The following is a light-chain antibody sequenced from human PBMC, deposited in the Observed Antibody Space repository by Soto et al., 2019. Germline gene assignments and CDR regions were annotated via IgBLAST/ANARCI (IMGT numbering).Light chain of an antibody. CDR3: QQRSNWPT. V-gene: IGKV3-11*01. J-gene: IGKJ1*01. Sequence: EIVMTQSPATLSVSPGERATLSCRASQSFRSNLSWYHQRAGQAPMLLVYDASNRATGIPARFSGSGCGTDFTFTISRLEPEDFAVYYCQQRSNWPTFGQGTKVDI. CDR1: QSFRSN. CDR2: DAS.